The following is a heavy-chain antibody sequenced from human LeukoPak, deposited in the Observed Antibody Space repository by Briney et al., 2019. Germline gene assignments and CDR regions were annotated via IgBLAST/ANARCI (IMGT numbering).Heavy chain of an antibody. V-gene: IGHV4-34*01. CDR3: ARRTRLGPSDY. J-gene: IGHJ4*02. D-gene: IGHD6-6*01. CDR2: INHSGST. CDR1: GGSFSGYY. Sequence: SETLSLTCAVYGGSFSGYYWSWIRHPPGKGLEWIGEINHSGSTNYNPSLKSRVTISVDTSKNQFSLKLSSVTAADTAVYYCARRTRLGPSDYWGQGTLVTVSS.